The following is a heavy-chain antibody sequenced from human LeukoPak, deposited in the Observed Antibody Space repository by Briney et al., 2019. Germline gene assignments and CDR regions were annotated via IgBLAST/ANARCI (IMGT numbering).Heavy chain of an antibody. CDR3: AKHPSGYYYDHFDN. D-gene: IGHD3-22*01. V-gene: IGHV3-7*01. Sequence: GGSLRLSCAASGFTFSSYWMSWVRQAPGKGLEWVANIKQDGSEKYYVDSVKGRFTISRDNAKNSLYLQMNSLRAEDTAVYYCAKHPSGYYYDHFDNWGQGTLVTVSS. CDR1: GFTFSSYW. CDR2: IKQDGSEK. J-gene: IGHJ4*02.